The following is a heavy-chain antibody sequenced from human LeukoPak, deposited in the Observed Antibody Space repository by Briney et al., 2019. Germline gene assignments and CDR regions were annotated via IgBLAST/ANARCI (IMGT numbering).Heavy chain of an antibody. V-gene: IGHV4-4*07. D-gene: IGHD3-10*01. CDR2: VFTSAIISGNT. CDR1: GGSISSYY. Sequence: SETLSLTCTVPGGSISSYYWSWIRQPPGKGLEWIGRVFTSAIISGNTNYNPSLKSRVTMSVDSSKNQFSLKLRSVTAADTAVYYCARAYGSGSLDAFDIWGQGTMVTVSS. J-gene: IGHJ3*02. CDR3: ARAYGSGSLDAFDI.